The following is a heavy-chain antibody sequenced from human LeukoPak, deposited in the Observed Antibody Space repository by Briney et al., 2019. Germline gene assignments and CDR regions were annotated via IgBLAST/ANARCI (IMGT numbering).Heavy chain of an antibody. V-gene: IGHV3-74*01. Sequence: GGSLRLSCAASGFTFSSYWMHWVRQAPGKGLVWVSRINSDGSSTSYADSVKGRFTISRDNAKNTLYLQMNSLRAEDTAVYYCARVGDILTGYYPPDYWGQGTLVTVSS. J-gene: IGHJ4*02. CDR2: INSDGSST. D-gene: IGHD3-9*01. CDR3: ARVGDILTGYYPPDY. CDR1: GFTFSSYW.